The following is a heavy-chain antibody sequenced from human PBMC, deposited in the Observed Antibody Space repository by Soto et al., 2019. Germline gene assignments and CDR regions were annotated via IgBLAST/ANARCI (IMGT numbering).Heavy chain of an antibody. CDR2: ISAYNGNT. V-gene: IGHV1-18*01. CDR1: GYAFTIYG. J-gene: IGHJ6*02. Sequence: ASVNVYCKAAGYAFTIYGISWVRQAPRQGLEWMGWISAYNGNTNYAQKLQGRVTMTTDTSTSTAYMELRSLRSDDTAVYYCAREGYSGYDLGRGDVWGQGTTVTVSS. CDR3: AREGYSGYDLGRGDV. D-gene: IGHD5-12*01.